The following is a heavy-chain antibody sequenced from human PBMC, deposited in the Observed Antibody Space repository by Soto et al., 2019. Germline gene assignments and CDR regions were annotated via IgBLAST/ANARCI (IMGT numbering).Heavy chain of an antibody. CDR2: IKQDGSEK. V-gene: IGHV3-7*01. Sequence: APGKGLEWVANIKQDGSEKYYVDSVKGRFTISRDNAKNSLYLQMNSLRAEDTAVYYCARDPYYYYYMDVWGKGTTVTVSS. J-gene: IGHJ6*03. CDR3: ARDPYYYYYMDV.